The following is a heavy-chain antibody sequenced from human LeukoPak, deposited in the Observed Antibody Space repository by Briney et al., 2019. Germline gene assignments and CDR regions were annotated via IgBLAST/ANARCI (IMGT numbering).Heavy chain of an antibody. J-gene: IGHJ4*02. Sequence: AGGSLRLSRAASGFTFSSYAMRWVRQAPGKGLEWVAVISYDGSNKYYADSVKGRFTISRYNSKNTLYLQMNILRAEDTAVYYCARGRPYSSGWYFDYWGQGTLVTVSS. CDR1: GFTFSSYA. CDR2: ISYDGSNK. CDR3: ARGRPYSSGWYFDY. V-gene: IGHV3-30*01. D-gene: IGHD6-19*01.